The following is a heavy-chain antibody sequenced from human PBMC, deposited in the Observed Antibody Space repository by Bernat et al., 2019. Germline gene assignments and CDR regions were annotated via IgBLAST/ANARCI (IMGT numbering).Heavy chain of an antibody. J-gene: IGHJ6*02. D-gene: IGHD3-16*02. CDR2: IYWDDDK. V-gene: IGHV2-5*02. CDR1: GFSLSTSGVG. Sequence: QITLKESGPTLVKPTQTLTLTCTFSGFSLSTSGVGVGWIRQPPGKALEWLALIYWDDDKRYSPSLKSRLTITKDTSKNQVVLTMTNMDPVDTATYYCAHSSMDYDYVWGSYRYLYYCDGKDVWGQGTTVTVSS. CDR3: AHSSMDYDYVWGSYRYLYYCDGKDV.